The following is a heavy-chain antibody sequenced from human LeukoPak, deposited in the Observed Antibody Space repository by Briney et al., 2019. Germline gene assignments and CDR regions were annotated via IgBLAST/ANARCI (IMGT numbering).Heavy chain of an antibody. CDR3: ARGPAAAGIDAFDI. J-gene: IGHJ3*02. Sequence: SETLSLTCTVSGGSIIIYYWNWIRQPAGKGLEWIGRVYSSGSTNYNPSLKSRVTMSVDTSKNQFSLKLSSVTAADTAVYYCARGPAAAGIDAFDIWGQGTMVTVSS. CDR2: VYSSGST. V-gene: IGHV4-4*07. CDR1: GGSIIIYY. D-gene: IGHD6-13*01.